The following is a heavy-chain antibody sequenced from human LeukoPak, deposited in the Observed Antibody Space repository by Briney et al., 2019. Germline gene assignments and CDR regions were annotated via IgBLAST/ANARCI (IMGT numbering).Heavy chain of an antibody. CDR1: GFTFDGYA. J-gene: IGHJ6*02. Sequence: PGGSLRLSCSASGFTFDGYAMYWVRQAPGKGLEWVSGITWNSRIVAYADSVKGRFTISRDNAKNSLYLQMNSLRAEDTALYYCAKALRDSSGFYIYYGMDVWGQGTTVTVSS. V-gene: IGHV3-9*01. D-gene: IGHD3-22*01. CDR3: AKALRDSSGFYIYYGMDV. CDR2: ITWNSRIV.